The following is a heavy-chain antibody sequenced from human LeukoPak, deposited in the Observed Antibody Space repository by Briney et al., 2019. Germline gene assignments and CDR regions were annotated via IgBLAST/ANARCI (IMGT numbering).Heavy chain of an antibody. CDR3: ARAAAGGDDPFDV. CDR1: GYTFKNYD. CDR2: MNPNNDNA. D-gene: IGHD6-25*01. J-gene: IGHJ3*01. Sequence: APVKVSCKASGYTFKNYDINWVRQAPGQGLEWMAWMNPNNDNAGSAQKFQGRVTMTRDTSINTAYMELSSLRSDDTGVYYCARAAAGGDDPFDVWGQGSLIIVSS. V-gene: IGHV1-8*01.